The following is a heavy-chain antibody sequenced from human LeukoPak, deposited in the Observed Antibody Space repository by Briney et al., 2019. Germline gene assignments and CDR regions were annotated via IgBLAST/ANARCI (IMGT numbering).Heavy chain of an antibody. CDR1: GFTFSSYA. Sequence: GGSLGLSCAASGFTFSSYAMSWVRQAPGKGLEWVSAISGSGGSTYYADSVKGRFTISRDNSKNTLYLQMNSLRAEDTAVYYCALPMSYDFWSGYSTSFDYWGQGTLVTVSS. D-gene: IGHD3-3*01. J-gene: IGHJ4*02. V-gene: IGHV3-23*01. CDR3: ALPMSYDFWSGYSTSFDY. CDR2: ISGSGGST.